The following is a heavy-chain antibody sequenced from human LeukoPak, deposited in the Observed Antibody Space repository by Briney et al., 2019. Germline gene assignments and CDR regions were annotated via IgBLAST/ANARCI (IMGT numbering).Heavy chain of an antibody. CDR1: GYSFTNSR. D-gene: IGHD4/OR15-4a*01. V-gene: IGHV5-51*01. J-gene: IGHJ5*02. CDR2: IDPGDSAT. CDR3: EGRLTMSLDSFDR. Sequence: GESLKISGQRSGYSFTNSRSSWAAQMPGKGREWMGTIDPGDSATWYSPSFQGQVTISVDKSISTAYLQWSSLKASDDAMYYCEGRLTMSLDSFDRWGQGTMASVCS.